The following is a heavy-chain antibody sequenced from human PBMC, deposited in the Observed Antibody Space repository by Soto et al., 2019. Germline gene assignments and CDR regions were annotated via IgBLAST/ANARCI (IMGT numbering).Heavy chain of an antibody. D-gene: IGHD3-22*01. V-gene: IGHV3-48*03. J-gene: IGHJ4*02. CDR3: ARDPYYYDSSGYPYYFDY. CDR2: ISSSGSTI. Sequence: PGGSLRLSCAASGFTFSSYEMNWVRQAPGKGLEWVSYISSSGSTIYYAGSVKGRFTISRDNAKNSLYLQMNSLRAEDTAVYYCARDPYYYDSSGYPYYFDYWGQGTLVTVSS. CDR1: GFTFSSYE.